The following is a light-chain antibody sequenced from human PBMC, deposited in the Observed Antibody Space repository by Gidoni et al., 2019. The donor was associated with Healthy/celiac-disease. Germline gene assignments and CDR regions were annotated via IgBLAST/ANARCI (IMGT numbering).Light chain of an antibody. J-gene: IGLJ2*01. CDR1: KLGDKY. CDR2: QDS. Sequence: SYELTQPPSVSVPPGQTASITCSGDKLGDKYAFWYQQKPGQSPVLVIYQDSKRPSGIPERFSGSNSGNTATLTISGTQAMDEADYYCQAWDSSTVVFGGGTKLTVL. CDR3: QAWDSSTVV. V-gene: IGLV3-1*01.